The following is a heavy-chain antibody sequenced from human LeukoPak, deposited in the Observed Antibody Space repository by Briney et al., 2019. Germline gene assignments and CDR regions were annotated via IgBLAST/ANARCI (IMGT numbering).Heavy chain of an antibody. D-gene: IGHD6-19*01. J-gene: IGHJ4*02. CDR2: IDPSDSYT. Sequence: KAGESLKISCKGPGYRFTSHWITWVRQMPGKGLEWMGRIDPSDSYTNYSPSFQGHVTISDDKSISTAYLLWSNLQASDPSMYYRARLMSGSASFDYWGQGTLLTVSS. CDR3: ARLMSGSASFDY. V-gene: IGHV5-10-1*01. CDR1: GYRFTSHW.